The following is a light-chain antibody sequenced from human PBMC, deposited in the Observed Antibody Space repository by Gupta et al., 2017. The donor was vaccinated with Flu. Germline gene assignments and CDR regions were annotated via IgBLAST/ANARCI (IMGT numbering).Light chain of an antibody. J-gene: IGKJ1*01. CDR1: ETITRY. CDR3: QEGHSTPWT. CDR2: GAS. Sequence: LSSLSASVGYSVTITCRASETITRYLNWYQQKPGQAPKLLIFGASRLQSGVPSRFSGSGFGTDFTLAITDLQSDDFAIYYCQEGHSTPWTFGQGTKVEVK. V-gene: IGKV1-39*01.